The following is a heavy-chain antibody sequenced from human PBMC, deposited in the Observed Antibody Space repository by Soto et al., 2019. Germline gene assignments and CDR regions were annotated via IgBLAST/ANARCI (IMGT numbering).Heavy chain of an antibody. Sequence: QVQLQQWGAGLLKPSETLSLTCAVYGGSFSGYYWSWIRQPPGKGLEWIGEINHSGSTNYNPSLKSRVTISVDTSKNQFSLKLSSVTAADTAVYYCARLPGIAAAGTGYWYFDLWGRGTLVTVSS. CDR1: GGSFSGYY. CDR3: ARLPGIAAAGTGYWYFDL. V-gene: IGHV4-34*01. CDR2: INHSGST. J-gene: IGHJ2*01. D-gene: IGHD6-13*01.